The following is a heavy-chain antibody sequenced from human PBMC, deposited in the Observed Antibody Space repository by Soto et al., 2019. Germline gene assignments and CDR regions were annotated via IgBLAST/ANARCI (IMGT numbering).Heavy chain of an antibody. D-gene: IGHD3-3*01. CDR1: GGSISSYY. CDR2: IYYSGST. J-gene: IGHJ6*03. V-gene: IGHV4-59*08. Sequence: SETLSLTCTVSGGSISSYYWSWIRQPPGKGLERIGYIYYSGSTNYNPSIKSRVTISVDTSKNQFSLKLSSVTAADTEKYYCARHGRSRSEPMDVWGKGTTVTVSS. CDR3: ARHGRSRSEPMDV.